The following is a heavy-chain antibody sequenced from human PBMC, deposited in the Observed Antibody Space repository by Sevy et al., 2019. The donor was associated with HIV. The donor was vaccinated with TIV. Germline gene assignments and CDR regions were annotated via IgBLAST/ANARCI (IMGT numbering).Heavy chain of an antibody. V-gene: IGHV3-15*01. D-gene: IGHD5-12*01. Sequence: GGSLRLSCTASGFTFSSAWMSWVRQAPGKGLEWVGRIKSEFDGGAIDYAAPGKGRFSSSREDSKNTVYLQMNSLKTEDTAVYYCFTDPAYRGYDEEVINYYFYGMDVWGQGTTVTVSS. CDR2: IKSEFDGGAI. CDR3: FTDPAYRGYDEEVINYYFYGMDV. J-gene: IGHJ6*02. CDR1: GFTFSSAW.